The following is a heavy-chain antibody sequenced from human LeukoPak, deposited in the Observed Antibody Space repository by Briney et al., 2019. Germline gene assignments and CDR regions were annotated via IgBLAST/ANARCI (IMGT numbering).Heavy chain of an antibody. Sequence: SQTLSLTYTVSGGSISSGDYYWSWIRQPPGKGLEWIGYIYYSGSTYYNPSLKSRVTISVDTSKNQLSLKLSSVTAADTAVYCCARGGRFGESFFFDLWGRGTLVTVSS. J-gene: IGHJ2*01. CDR1: GGSISSGDYY. V-gene: IGHV4-30-4*01. CDR2: IYYSGST. CDR3: ARGGRFGESFFFDL. D-gene: IGHD3-10*01.